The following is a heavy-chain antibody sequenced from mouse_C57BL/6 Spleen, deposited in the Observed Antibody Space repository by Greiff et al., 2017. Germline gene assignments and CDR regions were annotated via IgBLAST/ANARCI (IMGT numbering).Heavy chain of an antibody. CDR3: ARIYYGNHWYFDV. CDR1: GFTFSDYY. J-gene: IGHJ1*03. CDR2: INYDGSST. V-gene: IGHV5-16*01. D-gene: IGHD2-1*01. Sequence: EVKVVESEGGLVQPGSSMKLSCTASGFTFSDYYMAWVRQVPEKGLEWVANINYDGSSTYYLDSLKSRFIISRDNAKNILYLQMSSLKSEDTATYYCARIYYGNHWYFDVWGTGTTVTVSS.